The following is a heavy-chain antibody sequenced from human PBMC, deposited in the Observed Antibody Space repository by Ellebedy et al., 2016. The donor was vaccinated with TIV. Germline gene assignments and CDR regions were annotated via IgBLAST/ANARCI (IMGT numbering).Heavy chain of an antibody. D-gene: IGHD2-21*01. CDR2: ISGSGGST. Sequence: GESLKISCAASGFTFSSYAMGWVRQAPGKGLEWVSAISGSGGSTYYADSVKGRFTISRDNSKNTLYLQMNSLRAEDTAVYYCAKRESWGGRSPFDYWGQGTLVTVSS. CDR1: GFTFSSYA. CDR3: AKRESWGGRSPFDY. V-gene: IGHV3-23*01. J-gene: IGHJ4*02.